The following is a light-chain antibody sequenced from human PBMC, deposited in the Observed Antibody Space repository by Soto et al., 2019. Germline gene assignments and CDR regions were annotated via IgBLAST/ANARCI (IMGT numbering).Light chain of an antibody. CDR2: DNI. CDR3: QSYDTTLSGLV. J-gene: IGLJ3*02. CDR1: ASNLGAKYA. V-gene: IGLV1-40*01. Sequence: QLVLTQPPSVSGAPGQRVTISCTGSASNLGAKYAVHWYQHLPGTAPKLLIYDNIHRPSGVPDRFSGSKSDTSASLAITGLQAEDEADYYCQSYDTTLSGLVFGGGTKLTVL.